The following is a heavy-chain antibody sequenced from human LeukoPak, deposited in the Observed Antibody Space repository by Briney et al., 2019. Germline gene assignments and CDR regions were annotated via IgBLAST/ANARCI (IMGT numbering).Heavy chain of an antibody. D-gene: IGHD5-24*01. Sequence: GGSLRLXCAASGFTVSSNYMSWVRQAPGKGLEWVSVIYSGGSKYYADSVKGRFTISRDNSKNTLYLQMNSLRAEDTAVYYCARGWRWLQLSGDYYYMDVWGKGTTVTVSS. J-gene: IGHJ6*03. CDR2: IYSGGSK. CDR1: GFTVSSNY. V-gene: IGHV3-53*01. CDR3: ARGWRWLQLSGDYYYMDV.